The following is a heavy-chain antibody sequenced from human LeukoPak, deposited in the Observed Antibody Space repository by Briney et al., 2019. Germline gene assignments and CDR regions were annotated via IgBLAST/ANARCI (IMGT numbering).Heavy chain of an antibody. D-gene: IGHD6-13*01. CDR1: GFTFSSYG. CDR2: IWYDGSNK. J-gene: IGHJ4*02. CDR3: AKRGGTSWSSFDY. V-gene: IGHV3-33*06. Sequence: PGGSLRLSCAASGFTFSSYGMHWVRQAPGKGLEWVAVIWYDGSNKYYADSVKGRFTISRDNSKNTLYLQMNSLRAEDTAVYYCAKRGGTSWSSFDYWGQGTLVAVSS.